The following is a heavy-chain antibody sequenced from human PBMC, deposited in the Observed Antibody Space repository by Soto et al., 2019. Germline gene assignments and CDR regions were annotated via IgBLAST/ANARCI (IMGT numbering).Heavy chain of an antibody. J-gene: IGHJ6*02. CDR2: VYYTGGT. D-gene: IGHD4-4*01. V-gene: IGHV4-59*08. Sequence: QVHVQQSGPGLVKPSETLSLSCTVSSGPSSSHNWGWIRQPPGRGLEWIGYVYYTGGTSYNPSLKSGVTVAAAPSPTHISLTLSSVTAADTAVYYCVRQGIDYINGIVDVWGQGTTVSISS. CDR3: VRQGIDYINGIVDV. CDR1: SGPSSSHN.